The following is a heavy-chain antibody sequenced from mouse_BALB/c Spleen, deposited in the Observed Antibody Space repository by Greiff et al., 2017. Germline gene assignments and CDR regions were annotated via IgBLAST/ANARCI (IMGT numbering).Heavy chain of an antibody. CDR2: ISSGGSYT. Sequence: EVQVVESGGDLVKPGGSLKLSCAASGFTFSSYGMSWVRQTPDKRLEWVATISSGGSYTYYPDSVKGRFTISRDNAKNTLYLQMSRLKSEDTAMYYCARHLGYYGYDYAMDYWGQGTSVTVSS. D-gene: IGHD1-2*01. CDR1: GFTFSSYG. J-gene: IGHJ4*01. CDR3: ARHLGYYGYDYAMDY. V-gene: IGHV5-6*01.